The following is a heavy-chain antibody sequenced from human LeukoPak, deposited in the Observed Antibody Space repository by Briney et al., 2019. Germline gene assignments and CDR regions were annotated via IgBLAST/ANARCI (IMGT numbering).Heavy chain of an antibody. D-gene: IGHD1-26*01. CDR2: IYYSGST. CDR3: ARDPDKWEVPIDY. V-gene: IGHV4-59*11. Sequence: PSETLSLTCTVSGGSISSHYWSWIRQPPGKGLEWIGYIYYSGSTNYNPSLKSRLTISVDTSKNQFSLKLSSVTAADTAVYFCARDPDKWEVPIDYWGQGTLVTVSS. J-gene: IGHJ4*02. CDR1: GGSISSHY.